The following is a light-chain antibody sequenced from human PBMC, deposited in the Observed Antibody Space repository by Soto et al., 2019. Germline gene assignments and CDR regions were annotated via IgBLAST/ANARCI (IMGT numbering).Light chain of an antibody. J-gene: IGLJ2*01. Sequence: NFMLTQPHSVSESPGKTVTISCTRSSGSIASNYVQWYQQRPGSSPTTVIYEDNQRPSGVPDRFSGSIDSSSNSASLTISGPKTEDEADYYCQSYDSSNQVFGGGTKVTVL. CDR3: QSYDSSNQV. CDR1: SGSIASNY. CDR2: EDN. V-gene: IGLV6-57*01.